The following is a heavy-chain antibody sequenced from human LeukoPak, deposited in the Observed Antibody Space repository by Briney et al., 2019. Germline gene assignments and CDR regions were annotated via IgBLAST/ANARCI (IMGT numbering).Heavy chain of an antibody. J-gene: IGHJ5*02. CDR1: GGSFSGYY. V-gene: IGHV4-34*01. CDR3: ARVTDSGSWSAPKGNWFDP. D-gene: IGHD3-3*01. Sequence: PSETLSLTCAVYGGSFSGYYWSWIRQPPGKGLEWIGEINHSGSTNYNPSLKSRVTISVDTSKNQFSLKLSSVTAADTAVYYCARVTDSGSWSAPKGNWFDPWGQGTLVTVSS. CDR2: INHSGST.